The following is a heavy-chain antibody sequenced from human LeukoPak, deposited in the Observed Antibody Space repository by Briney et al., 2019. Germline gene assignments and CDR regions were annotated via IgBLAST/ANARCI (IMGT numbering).Heavy chain of an antibody. Sequence: GGSLRLSCAASGFTFASYAMSWVRQAPGKGLEWVSRVKSDGSSTSYADSVKGRFTISRDNARNTLYLQMNSLRAEDTAVYYCARDGFLGPVTAYLDYWGQGTPVTVSS. V-gene: IGHV3-74*01. J-gene: IGHJ4*02. CDR2: VKSDGSST. CDR1: GFTFASYA. CDR3: ARDGFLGPVTAYLDY. D-gene: IGHD2-21*02.